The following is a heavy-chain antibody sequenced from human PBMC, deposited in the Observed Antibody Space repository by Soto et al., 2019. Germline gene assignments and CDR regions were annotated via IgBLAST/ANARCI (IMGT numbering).Heavy chain of an antibody. D-gene: IGHD5-12*01. V-gene: IGHV4-31*03. CDR1: GGSISSGGYY. Sequence: QVQLQESGPGLVKPSQTLSLTCTVSGGSISSGGYYWNWIRQHPGKGLEWIGYIYYSGSTYYNPSLNSRVTISVDTSKNQFSLKLNSVTAADTAVYYCARDQGGYNGRNWFAPWGQGTLVIVSS. J-gene: IGHJ5*02. CDR3: ARDQGGYNGRNWFAP. CDR2: IYYSGST.